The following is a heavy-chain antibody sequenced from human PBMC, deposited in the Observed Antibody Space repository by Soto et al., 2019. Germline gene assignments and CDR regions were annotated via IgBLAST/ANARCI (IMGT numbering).Heavy chain of an antibody. Sequence: GGSLRLSCAASGFTFSSYYMHWVRQATGKGLEWVSAIGTAGDTYYPGSVKGRFTISRENAKNSLYLQMNSLRAGDTAVYYCARDPFGRSAFDIWGQGTMVTVSS. D-gene: IGHD3-10*01. CDR1: GFTFSSYY. CDR3: ARDPFGRSAFDI. CDR2: IGTAGDT. J-gene: IGHJ3*02. V-gene: IGHV3-13*01.